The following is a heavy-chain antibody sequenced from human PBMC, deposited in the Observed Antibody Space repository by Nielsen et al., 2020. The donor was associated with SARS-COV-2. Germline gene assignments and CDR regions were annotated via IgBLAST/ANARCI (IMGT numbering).Heavy chain of an antibody. CDR1: GYRFTSYW. CDR3: ARRHMIPFGAGTYHFDY. D-gene: IGHD3-16*01. Sequence: GESLKISCEASGYRFTSYWIAWVRQMPGKGLEWVGIIYPGASDTRYSPSFQDQVTISADKSVSTAYLQWASLTASDTSIYYCARRHMIPFGAGTYHFDYWGQGTLVTVSS. J-gene: IGHJ4*02. V-gene: IGHV5-51*01. CDR2: IYPGASDT.